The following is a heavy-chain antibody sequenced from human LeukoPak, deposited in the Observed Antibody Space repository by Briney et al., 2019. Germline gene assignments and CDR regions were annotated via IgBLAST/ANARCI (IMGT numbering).Heavy chain of an antibody. J-gene: IGHJ6*02. Sequence: GGSLRLSCAASGFTFSSYEMNWDRQAPGKGLEWVSYISSSGSTIYYADSVKGRFTISRDNAKNSLYLQMNSLRAEGTAVYYCARVLAYGSGSYYNPLGYYGMDVWGQGTTVTVSS. V-gene: IGHV3-48*03. CDR2: ISSSGSTI. D-gene: IGHD3-10*01. CDR1: GFTFSSYE. CDR3: ARVLAYGSGSYYNPLGYYGMDV.